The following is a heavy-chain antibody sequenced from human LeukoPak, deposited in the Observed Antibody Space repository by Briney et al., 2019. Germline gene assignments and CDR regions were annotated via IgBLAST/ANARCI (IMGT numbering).Heavy chain of an antibody. Sequence: SETLSLTCAVYGGSFSGYYWSWIRQPPGKGLEWIGGINHSGSTNYNPSLKSRVTISVDTSKNQFSLKLSSVTAAGTAVYYCARDPQQLGYFDYWGQGTLVTVSS. D-gene: IGHD6-13*01. J-gene: IGHJ4*02. CDR3: ARDPQQLGYFDY. CDR1: GGSFSGYY. CDR2: INHSGST. V-gene: IGHV4-34*01.